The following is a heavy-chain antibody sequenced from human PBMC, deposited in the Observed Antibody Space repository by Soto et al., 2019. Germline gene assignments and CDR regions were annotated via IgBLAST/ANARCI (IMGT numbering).Heavy chain of an antibody. V-gene: IGHV4-34*01. D-gene: IGHD6-19*01. J-gene: IGHJ5*02. Sequence: PSETLSLTCAVYGGSFSGYYWSWIRQPPGKGLEWIGEINHSGSTNYNPSLKSRVTISVDTSKNQFSLKLSSVTAADTAVYYCARGDPSSGWYRGWFDPWGQGTLVTVSS. CDR2: INHSGST. CDR1: GGSFSGYY. CDR3: ARGDPSSGWYRGWFDP.